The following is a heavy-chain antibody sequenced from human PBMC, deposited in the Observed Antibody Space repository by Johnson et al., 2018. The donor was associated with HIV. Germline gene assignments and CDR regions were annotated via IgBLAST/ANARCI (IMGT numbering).Heavy chain of an antibody. V-gene: IGHV3-30*04. CDR3: AKEDYYGSGSYDAFDI. Sequence: VQLVESGGDVVQPGRSLRLSCAASGFTFSTSAMHWVRQAPGKGLKWVAVISYDGSNKYYADSVKGRFTISRDNSKNTLDLQMNSLRAEDTAVYYCAKEDYYGSGSYDAFDIWGQGTMVTVSS. CDR2: ISYDGSNK. CDR1: GFTFSTSA. J-gene: IGHJ3*02. D-gene: IGHD3-10*01.